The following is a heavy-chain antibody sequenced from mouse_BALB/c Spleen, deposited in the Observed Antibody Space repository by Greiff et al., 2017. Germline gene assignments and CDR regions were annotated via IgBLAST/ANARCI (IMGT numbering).Heavy chain of an antibody. CDR1: GFTFSDYY. Sequence: EVQLVESGGGLVKPGGSLKLSCAASGFTFSDYYLYWVRQTPEKRLEWVATISDGGSYTYYPDSVKGLFTISRDNAKNNLYLQISSLKSEDTAMYYCARDGENTAQYFDVWGAGTTVTVSS. CDR3: ARDGENTAQYFDV. D-gene: IGHD1-2*01. CDR2: ISDGGSYT. J-gene: IGHJ1*01. V-gene: IGHV5-4*02.